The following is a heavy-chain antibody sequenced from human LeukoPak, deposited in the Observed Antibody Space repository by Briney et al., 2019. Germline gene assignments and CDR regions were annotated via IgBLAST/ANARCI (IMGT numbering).Heavy chain of an antibody. CDR1: GGSFSGYY. D-gene: IGHD3-10*01. CDR2: INHSGST. J-gene: IGHJ1*01. Sequence: SETLSLTCAVYGGSFSGYYWSWIRQPPGKGLEWVGEINHSGSTNYNPSLKSRVTISVDTSKNQFSLKLSSVTAADTAVYYCARAPDYYGSGSVEGCFQHWGQGTLVTVSS. V-gene: IGHV4-34*01. CDR3: ARAPDYYGSGSVEGCFQH.